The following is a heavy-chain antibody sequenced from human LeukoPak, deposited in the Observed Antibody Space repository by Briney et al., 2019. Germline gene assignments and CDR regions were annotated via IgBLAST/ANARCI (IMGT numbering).Heavy chain of an antibody. CDR3: ARGGGRDGSDY. J-gene: IGHJ4*02. D-gene: IGHD5-24*01. Sequence: SETLSLTCTVSGGSISSYYWSWIRQPPGKGLEWIGYIYYSGSTNYNPSLKSRVTISVDTSKNQFSLKLGSVTAADTAVYYCARGGGRDGSDYWGQGTLVTVSS. CDR2: IYYSGST. CDR1: GGSISSYY. V-gene: IGHV4-59*01.